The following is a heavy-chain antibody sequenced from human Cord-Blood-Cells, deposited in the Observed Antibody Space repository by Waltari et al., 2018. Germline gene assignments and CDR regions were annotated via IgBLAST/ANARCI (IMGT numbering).Heavy chain of an antibody. CDR1: GYTFTGYY. CDR3: ASSRNYNWYFDL. D-gene: IGHD1-7*01. V-gene: IGHV1-2*02. Sequence: QVQLVQSGAEVKKPGASVKVSCKASGYTFTGYYMHWVRQAPGQGLEWMGGIKPNSGGTNYAQKLQGRVTMTRDTSISTAYMELSSLRSDDTAVYYCASSRNYNWYFDLWGRGTLVTVSS. J-gene: IGHJ2*01. CDR2: IKPNSGGT.